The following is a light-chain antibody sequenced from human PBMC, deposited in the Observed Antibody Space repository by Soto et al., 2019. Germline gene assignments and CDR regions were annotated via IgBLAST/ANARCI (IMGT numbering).Light chain of an antibody. CDR3: SSYTSNRNLYV. Sequence: QPALTQPASVSGADRGWISITCTKNSRNVGGYNYVSWYQQHPGNAPKLMIYDVGHRPSGVSNRFSGSKSGNTASLTISGLQAEDEADYYCSSYTSNRNLYVFGTGTKVTVL. CDR2: DVG. V-gene: IGLV2-14*01. J-gene: IGLJ1*01. CDR1: SRNVGGYNY.